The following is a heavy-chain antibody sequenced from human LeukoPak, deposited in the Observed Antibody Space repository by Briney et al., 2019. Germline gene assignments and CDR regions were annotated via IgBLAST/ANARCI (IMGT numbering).Heavy chain of an antibody. Sequence: PGGSLRLSCAASGFTFSSYAMSWVRQAPGEGLEWVSAISGSGGSTYYADSVKGRFTISRDNSKNTLYLQMNSLRAEDTAVYYCAKGATRSGSTLTLDYWGQGTLVTVSS. V-gene: IGHV3-23*01. CDR1: GFTFSSYA. D-gene: IGHD1-26*01. CDR2: ISGSGGST. CDR3: AKGATRSGSTLTLDY. J-gene: IGHJ4*02.